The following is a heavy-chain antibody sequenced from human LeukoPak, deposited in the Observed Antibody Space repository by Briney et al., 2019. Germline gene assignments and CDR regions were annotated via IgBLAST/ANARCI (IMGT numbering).Heavy chain of an antibody. CDR1: GFTFSTYA. J-gene: IGHJ5*02. CDR2: ISSSSSYI. V-gene: IGHV3-21*01. Sequence: GGSLRLSCDASGFTFSTYAMSWVRQAPGKGLEWVSSISSSSSYIYYADSVKGRFTISRDNAKNSLYLQMNSLRAEDTAVYYCARGCYYDSSGYLDWFDPWGQGTLVTVSS. D-gene: IGHD3-22*01. CDR3: ARGCYYDSSGYLDWFDP.